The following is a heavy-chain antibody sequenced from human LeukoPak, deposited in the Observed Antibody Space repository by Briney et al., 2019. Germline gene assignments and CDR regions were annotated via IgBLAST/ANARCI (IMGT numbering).Heavy chain of an antibody. V-gene: IGHV4-30-2*01. J-gene: IGHJ4*02. D-gene: IGHD3-22*01. CDR2: IYHSGST. Sequence: SETLSLTCAVSGGSISSGGYSWSWIRQPPGKGLEWIGYIYHSGSTYYNPSLKSRVTISVDRSKNQFSLKLSSVTAADTAVYYCAREGMGYYDSSGYFGYWGQGTLVTVSS. CDR3: AREGMGYYDSSGYFGY. CDR1: GGSISSGGYS.